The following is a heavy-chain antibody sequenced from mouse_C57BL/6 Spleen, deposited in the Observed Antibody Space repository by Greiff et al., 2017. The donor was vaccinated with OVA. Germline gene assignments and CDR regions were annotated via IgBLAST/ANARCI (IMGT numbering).Heavy chain of an antibody. CDR1: GYTFTDYE. CDR2: IDPETGGT. J-gene: IGHJ1*03. V-gene: IGHV1-15*01. CDR3: TRGGNYVWYFDV. Sequence: QVQLKQSGAELVRPGASVTLSCKASGYTFTDYEMHWVKQTPVHGLEWIGAIDPETGGTAYNQKFKGKAILTADKSSSTAYMELRSLTSEDSAVYYCTRGGNYVWYFDVWGTGTTVTVSS. D-gene: IGHD2-1*01.